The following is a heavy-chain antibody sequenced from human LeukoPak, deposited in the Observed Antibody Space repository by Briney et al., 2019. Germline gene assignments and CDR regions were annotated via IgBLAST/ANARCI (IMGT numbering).Heavy chain of an antibody. V-gene: IGHV3-30*02. D-gene: IGHD5-18*01. CDR3: AKDRGIQLWSLGWYFDL. J-gene: IGHJ2*01. Sequence: PGGSLRLSCAASGLIFSGHGMHWVRQAPCKGLEWVAFIRYDGSNKYYADSVKGRFTISRDNSKNTLYLQMNTLRAEDTAVYYCAKDRGIQLWSLGWYFDLWGRGTLVTVSS. CDR2: IRYDGSNK. CDR1: GLIFSGHG.